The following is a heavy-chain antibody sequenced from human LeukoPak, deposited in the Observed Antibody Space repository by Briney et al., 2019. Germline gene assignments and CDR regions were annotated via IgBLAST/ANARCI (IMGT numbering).Heavy chain of an antibody. Sequence: GGSLRLSCEGSGFRFSSFSMAWVRQAPGKGLEWVSSISSSSSDLYYAGSVKGRFTISRDNAKSSLHLQMNSLRAEDTAVYYCARIPGGLEWSDFDYWGHGTLLTVSS. D-gene: IGHD3-3*01. V-gene: IGHV3-21*01. CDR1: GFRFSSFS. J-gene: IGHJ4*01. CDR2: ISSSSSDL. CDR3: ARIPGGLEWSDFDY.